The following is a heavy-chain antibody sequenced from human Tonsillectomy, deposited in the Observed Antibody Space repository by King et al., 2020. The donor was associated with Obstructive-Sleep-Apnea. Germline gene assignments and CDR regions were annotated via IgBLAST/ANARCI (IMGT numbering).Heavy chain of an antibody. CDR3: ARAPMVRGVITTLDY. Sequence: VQLVESGGGVVQPGRSLRLSCAASGFTFSSYAMHWVRQAPGKGLEWGAVISYDGSNKYYADSVKGRFTISRDNSKNTLYLQMNSLRAEDTAVYYCARAPMVRGVITTLDYWGQGTLVTVSS. D-gene: IGHD3-10*01. V-gene: IGHV3-30-3*01. CDR2: ISYDGSNK. J-gene: IGHJ4*02. CDR1: GFTFSSYA.